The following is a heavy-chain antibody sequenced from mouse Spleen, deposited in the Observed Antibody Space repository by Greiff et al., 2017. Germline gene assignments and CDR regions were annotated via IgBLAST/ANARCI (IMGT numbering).Heavy chain of an antibody. CDR1: GYTFTSYW. Sequence: VQLQQSGTELVKPGASVKLSCKASGYTFTSYWMHWVKQRPGQGLEWIGNINPSNGGTNYNEKFKSKATLTVDKSSSTAYMQLSSLTSEDSAVYYCARSYSYYSYDWAMDYWGQGTSVTVSS. D-gene: IGHD2-12*01. J-gene: IGHJ4*01. V-gene: IGHV1-53*01. CDR2: INPSNGGT. CDR3: ARSYSYYSYDWAMDY.